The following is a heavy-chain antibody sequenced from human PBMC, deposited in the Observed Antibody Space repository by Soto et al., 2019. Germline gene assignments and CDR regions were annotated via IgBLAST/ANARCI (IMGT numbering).Heavy chain of an antibody. V-gene: IGHV4-34*01. J-gene: IGHJ6*02. Sequence: QVQLQQWGAGLLKPSETLSLTCAVYGGSFSGYYWSWIRQPPGKGLEWIGEINHSGSTNYNPSLKSRVTISVDTSKNQFSLKLSSVTAADTAVYYCARGPNQLLYRGYYSYGMDVWGQGTTVTVSS. CDR1: GGSFSGYY. CDR3: ARGPNQLLYRGYYSYGMDV. D-gene: IGHD2-2*02. CDR2: INHSGST.